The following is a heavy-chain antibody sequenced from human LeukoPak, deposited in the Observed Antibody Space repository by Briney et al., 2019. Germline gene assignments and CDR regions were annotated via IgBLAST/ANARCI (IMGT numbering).Heavy chain of an antibody. V-gene: IGHV4-4*09. CDR1: GASNNSYY. J-gene: IGHJ5*02. Sequence: SETLSLSCTVSGASNNSYYWSWIRQPPGKGLEWIGYTHPSGNTNYSPSLKSRVTISMDTSTNQFSLKLKSVTAADTAVYFCARRAPKKGWFDPWGQGTLVTVSS. CDR2: THPSGNT. CDR3: ARRAPKKGWFDP.